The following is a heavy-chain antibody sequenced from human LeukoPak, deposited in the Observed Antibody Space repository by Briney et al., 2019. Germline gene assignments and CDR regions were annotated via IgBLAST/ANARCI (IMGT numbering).Heavy chain of an antibody. J-gene: IGHJ3*02. Sequence: SETLSLTCTVSGGSISSGGYYWRWIRQHPGKGLEWIGYIYYSGSTYYNPSLKSRVTISVDTSKNQFSLKLSSVTAADTAVYYCARDRRDAFDIWGQGTMVTVSS. CDR3: ARDRRDAFDI. V-gene: IGHV4-31*03. CDR1: GGSISSGGYY. CDR2: IYYSGST.